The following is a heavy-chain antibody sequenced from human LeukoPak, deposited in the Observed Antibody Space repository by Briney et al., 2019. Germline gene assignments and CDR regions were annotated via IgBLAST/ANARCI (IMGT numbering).Heavy chain of an antibody. Sequence: GGSLRLSCAASGFTFSSYAMHWVRQAPGKGLEWVAVISYDGSNKYYADSVKGRFAISRDNSKNTLYLQMNSLRAEDTAVYYCARDDGSSWASGAFDIWGQGTMVTVSS. CDR1: GFTFSSYA. D-gene: IGHD6-13*01. CDR2: ISYDGSNK. V-gene: IGHV3-30*09. CDR3: ARDDGSSWASGAFDI. J-gene: IGHJ3*02.